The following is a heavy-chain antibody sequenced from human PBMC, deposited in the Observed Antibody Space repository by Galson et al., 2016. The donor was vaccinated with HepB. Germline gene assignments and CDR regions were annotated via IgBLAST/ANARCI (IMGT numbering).Heavy chain of an antibody. CDR3: ARPDSSGYPYYFQH. V-gene: IGHV5-51*01. J-gene: IGHJ1*01. D-gene: IGHD3-22*01. Sequence: QSGAEVKKPGESLKISCKGSGYDFSSSWIAWVRQKPGKGLEWMGIIYLGDSETRYSPSFQGQVTISADKSISTAYLQWSSLKASDTAMYYCARPDSSGYPYYFQHWGRGTLVTVSS. CDR2: IYLGDSET. CDR1: GYDFSSSW.